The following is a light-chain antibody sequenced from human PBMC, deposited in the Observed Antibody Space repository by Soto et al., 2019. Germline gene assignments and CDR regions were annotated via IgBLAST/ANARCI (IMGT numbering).Light chain of an antibody. J-gene: IGLJ1*01. CDR2: EVS. CDR3: SSYVSSSTYV. CDR1: RSDVGGYNY. V-gene: IGLV2-14*01. Sequence: QSALTQPASVSGSPGQSITISCTGTRSDVGGYNYVSWYQQHPGKAPKLIICEVSNRPSGVSNRFSGSKSGNTASLTISGLQAEDEADYYCSSYVSSSTYVFGTGTKVTVL.